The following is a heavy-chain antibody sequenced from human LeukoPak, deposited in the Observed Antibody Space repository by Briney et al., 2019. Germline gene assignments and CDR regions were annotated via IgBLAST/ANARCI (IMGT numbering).Heavy chain of an antibody. CDR3: ARVRCSGRSCPYYYYSYYMDV. Sequence: PSGTLSLTCTVSGGSISSSSYYWAWIRQPPGKGREWIGSIHYSGSSYYNPSLQSRVTISIDTSKNQFSLKLRFVTAADTAVYYCARVRCSGRSCPYYYYSYYMDVWGKGTTVTVSS. CDR1: GGSISSSSYY. CDR2: IHYSGSS. V-gene: IGHV4-39*07. J-gene: IGHJ6*03. D-gene: IGHD2-15*01.